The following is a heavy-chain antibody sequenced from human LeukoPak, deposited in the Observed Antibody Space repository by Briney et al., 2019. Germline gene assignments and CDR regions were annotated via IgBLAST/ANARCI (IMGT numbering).Heavy chain of an antibody. CDR1: GFTFSSYA. V-gene: IGHV3-30*04. CDR2: ISYDGSNK. Sequence: GGSLRLSCAASGFTFSSYAMHWVRQAPGKGLEWVAVISYDGSNKYYADSVKGRFTISRDNSKNTLYLQMNSLRAEDTAVYYCARDERFYGDLDYWGQGTLVTVSS. J-gene: IGHJ4*02. CDR3: ARDERFYGDLDY. D-gene: IGHD4-17*01.